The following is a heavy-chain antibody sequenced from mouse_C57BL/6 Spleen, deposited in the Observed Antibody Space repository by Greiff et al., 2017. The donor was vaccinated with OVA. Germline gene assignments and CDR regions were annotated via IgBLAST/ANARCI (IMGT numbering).Heavy chain of an antibody. CDR2: IWSGGST. CDR3: ASGDWAWFAY. CDR1: GFSLTSYG. J-gene: IGHJ3*01. Sequence: VKVVESGPGLVQPSQSLSITCTVSGFSLTSYGVHWVRQSPGKGLEWLGVIWSGGSTDYNAAFISRLSISKDNSKSQVFFKMNSLQADDTAIYYGASGDWAWFAYWGQGTLVTVSA. D-gene: IGHD4-1*01. V-gene: IGHV2-2*01.